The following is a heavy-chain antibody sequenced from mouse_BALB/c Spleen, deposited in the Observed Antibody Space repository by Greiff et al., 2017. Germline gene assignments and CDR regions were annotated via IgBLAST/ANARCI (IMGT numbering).Heavy chain of an antibody. CDR3: TRGLFAY. Sequence: EVNVVESGGGLVKPGGSLKLSCAASGFTFSSYTMSWVRQTPEKRLEWVATISSGGSYTYYPDSVKGRFTISRDNAKNTLYLQMSSLKSEDTAMYYCTRGLFAYWGQGTLVTVSA. V-gene: IGHV5-6-4*01. CDR1: GFTFSSYT. J-gene: IGHJ3*01. CDR2: ISSGGSYT.